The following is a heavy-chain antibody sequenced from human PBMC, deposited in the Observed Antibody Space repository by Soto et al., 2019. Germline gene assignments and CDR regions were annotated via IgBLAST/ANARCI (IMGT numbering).Heavy chain of an antibody. D-gene: IGHD2-8*02. J-gene: IGHJ6*02. Sequence: GASVKVSCKASGYTFTDHHIHWVRQAPGQGLEWMGWINPSSGGTAFAEKFQGRVTVTRDTSISTVFLELNSLTSDDTGVYFCARDLRTYCHGVDVWGQGTAVTVSS. CDR3: ARDLRTYCHGVDV. CDR1: GYTFTDHH. CDR2: INPSSGGT. V-gene: IGHV1-2*02.